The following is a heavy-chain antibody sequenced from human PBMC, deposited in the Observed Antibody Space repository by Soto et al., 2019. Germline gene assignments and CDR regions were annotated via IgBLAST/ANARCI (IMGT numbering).Heavy chain of an antibody. J-gene: IGHJ4*01. Sequence: GASGKVACKASGYTFTSYYMHWVRQAPGQGLEWMGVINPSGGSTSYAQRFQGRVTVTRDTSTSTVYMDLSSLRSEDTAVYYCASSLTDSSTTWCLDYWG. CDR1: GYTFTSYY. D-gene: IGHD6-13*01. V-gene: IGHV1-46*03. CDR2: INPSGGST. CDR3: ASSLTDSSTTWCLDY.